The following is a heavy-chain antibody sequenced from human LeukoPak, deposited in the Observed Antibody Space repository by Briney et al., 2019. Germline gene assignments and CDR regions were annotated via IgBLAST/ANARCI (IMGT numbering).Heavy chain of an antibody. CDR1: GFTFSSYA. D-gene: IGHD3-10*01. V-gene: IGHV3-30*04. CDR3: ARDLEPYYYGSGSYYNVGY. J-gene: IGHJ4*02. Sequence: GGSLRLSCAASGFTFSSYAMHWVRQAPGKGLEWVAVISYDGSNKYYADSVKGRFTISRDNAKNSLYLQMNSLRAEDTAVYYCARDLEPYYYGSGSYYNVGYWGQGTLVTVSS. CDR2: ISYDGSNK.